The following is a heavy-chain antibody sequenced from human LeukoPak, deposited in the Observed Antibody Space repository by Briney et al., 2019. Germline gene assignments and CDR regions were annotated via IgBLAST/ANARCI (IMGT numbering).Heavy chain of an antibody. CDR2: ISGSGGST. Sequence: GGSLRLSCATSGFTFSSYAMSWVRQAPGKGLEWVSAISGSGGSTYYADSVKGRFTISRDNSKNTLYLQMNSLRAEDTAVYYCAKVKLLWFGELLFDYWGQGTLVTVSS. D-gene: IGHD3-10*01. V-gene: IGHV3-23*01. CDR3: AKVKLLWFGELLFDY. J-gene: IGHJ4*02. CDR1: GFTFSSYA.